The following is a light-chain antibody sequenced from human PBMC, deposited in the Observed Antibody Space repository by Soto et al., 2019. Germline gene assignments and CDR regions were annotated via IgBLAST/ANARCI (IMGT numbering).Light chain of an antibody. Sequence: EIVMTQSPATLSVSQGERATLSCSASQSVSSNLAWYQQKPGQAPRLLIYGASTRATGIPARFSGSGSGTEFTRTISSLQSEDFAVYYCQQYNNWPQTFGQGTKVEIK. J-gene: IGKJ1*01. V-gene: IGKV3-15*01. CDR2: GAS. CDR1: QSVSSN. CDR3: QQYNNWPQT.